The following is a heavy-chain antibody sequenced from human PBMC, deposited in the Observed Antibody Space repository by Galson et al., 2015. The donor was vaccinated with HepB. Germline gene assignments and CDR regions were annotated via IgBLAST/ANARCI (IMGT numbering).Heavy chain of an antibody. V-gene: IGHV3-21*01. Sequence: SLRLSCAASGFTLSTYWMHWFRQAPGKGLEWVTSISSSSSYIYYADSVKGRFTISRDNAKNSLYLQMNSLRAEDTAVYYCARVAVVPAAMIDHWGQGTLVTVSS. CDR2: ISSSSSYI. CDR3: ARVAVVPAAMIDH. J-gene: IGHJ5*02. D-gene: IGHD2-2*01. CDR1: GFTLSTYW.